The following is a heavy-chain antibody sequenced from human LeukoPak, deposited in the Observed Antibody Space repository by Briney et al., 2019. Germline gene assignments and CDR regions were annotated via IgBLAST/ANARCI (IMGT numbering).Heavy chain of an antibody. CDR2: INPSGGST. V-gene: IGHV1-46*01. D-gene: IGHD6-13*01. J-gene: IGHJ6*03. CDR1: GYTFTSYY. CDR3: ARDSSSRGMDV. Sequence: ASVKVSCKASGYTFTSYYMHWVRQAPGQGLEWMGIINPSGGSTSYAQKFQGRVTMTRDTSTSTVYMDLSSLRSEDTAVYYCARDSSSRGMDVWGKGTTVTISS.